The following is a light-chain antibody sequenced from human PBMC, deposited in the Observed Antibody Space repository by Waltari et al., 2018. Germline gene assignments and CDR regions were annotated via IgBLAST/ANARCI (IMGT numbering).Light chain of an antibody. Sequence: EIVLTQSPGTLSLSPGERATLSCRASQSVSSNFLHWYQQKPGQPPSLLIYAASSRATGIPDRFSGSGSGTDFSLTISRLEPEDFAVYYCQQYGSSPLTFGGGTKVEIK. CDR2: AAS. J-gene: IGKJ4*01. CDR1: QSVSSNF. CDR3: QQYGSSPLT. V-gene: IGKV3-20*01.